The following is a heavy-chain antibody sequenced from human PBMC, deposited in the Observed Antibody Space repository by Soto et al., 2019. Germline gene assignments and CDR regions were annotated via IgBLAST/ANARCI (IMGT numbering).Heavy chain of an antibody. CDR3: AKGSSGPDY. V-gene: IGHV3-23*01. CDR2: ISGRGGTT. CDR1: GLTFSSFD. Sequence: EVLLLESGGGLVQPGGSLRLSCAASGLTFSSFDMSWVRQAPGKGLEWVSSISGRGGTTYYADSVKGRVTDARDNSRNTLYLQMNSLRADDTAIYYCAKGSSGPDYWGQGILVTVSS. J-gene: IGHJ4*02.